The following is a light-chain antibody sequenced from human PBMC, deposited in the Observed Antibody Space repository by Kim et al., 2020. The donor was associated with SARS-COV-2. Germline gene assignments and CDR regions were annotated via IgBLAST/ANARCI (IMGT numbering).Light chain of an antibody. CDR1: RSNIGSNT. CDR3: AALDDSLNGPV. Sequence: ELTQQPSASGTPGQRVTISCSGSRSNIGSNTVTWYQQLPGTAPKLLIYSNNQRPSGIPDRFSGSKSGTSASLAISGLQSEDEADYYCAALDDSLNGPVFGGGTQLTVL. J-gene: IGLJ3*02. CDR2: SNN. V-gene: IGLV1-44*01.